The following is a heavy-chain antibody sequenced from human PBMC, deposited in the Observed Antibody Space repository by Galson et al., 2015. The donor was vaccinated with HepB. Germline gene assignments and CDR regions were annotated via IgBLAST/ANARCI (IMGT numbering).Heavy chain of an antibody. CDR1: GYTFTGYY. CDR3: ARGEVPYYDYVWGSYRFSL. Sequence: SVKVSCKASGYTFTGYYMHWVRQAPGQGLEWMGWINPNSGGTNYAQKFQGRVTMTRNTSISTAYMELSSLRSEDTAVYYCARGEVPYYDYVWGSYRFSLWGQGTLVTVSS. J-gene: IGHJ4*02. D-gene: IGHD3-16*02. CDR2: INPNSGGT. V-gene: IGHV1-2*02.